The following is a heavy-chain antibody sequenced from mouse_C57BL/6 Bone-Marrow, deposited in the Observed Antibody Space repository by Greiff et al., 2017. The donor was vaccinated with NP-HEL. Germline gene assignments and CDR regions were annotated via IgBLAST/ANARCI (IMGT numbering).Heavy chain of an antibody. CDR1: GFTFTDYY. Sequence: EVQLQESGPVLVKPGPSVTISCKASGFTFTDYYLHWVKQSHGKSLEWIGLVYPYNGGTSYNQPFKGQATLTVDKASSTAYMELNSLTSEDSAVYYCARRSTTVPPGAMDYWGQGTSVTVSS. D-gene: IGHD1-1*01. J-gene: IGHJ4*01. CDR3: ARRSTTVPPGAMDY. V-gene: IGHV1-36*01. CDR2: VYPYNGGT.